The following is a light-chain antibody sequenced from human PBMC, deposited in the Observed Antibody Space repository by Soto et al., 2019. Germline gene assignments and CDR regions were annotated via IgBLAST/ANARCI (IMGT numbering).Light chain of an antibody. V-gene: IGKV3-20*01. CDR1: QSVSSSY. CDR3: RHYGSSLWT. CDR2: GAS. J-gene: IGKJ1*01. Sequence: EIVLTQSPGTLSVSPGERATLSCRASQSVSSSYLAWYHQKPGQAPRLLIYGASSRSTGIPDRFSGSGSGTDFTLPISRLEPEEFAVYYCRHYGSSLWTFGQGTKVEIK.